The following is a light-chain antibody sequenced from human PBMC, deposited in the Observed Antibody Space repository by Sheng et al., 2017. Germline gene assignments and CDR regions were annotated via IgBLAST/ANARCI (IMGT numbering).Light chain of an antibody. V-gene: IGKV3-11*01. Sequence: EIVMTQSPTTLSVSPGERATLSCRASQSVSSKLAWYQQKPGQAPRVLIYDASNRATGIPARFSGSGSGTGFTLTISSLEPEDFAVYYCQHRAYFGQGTKLEI. J-gene: IGKJ2*01. CDR1: QSVSSK. CDR2: DAS. CDR3: QHRAY.